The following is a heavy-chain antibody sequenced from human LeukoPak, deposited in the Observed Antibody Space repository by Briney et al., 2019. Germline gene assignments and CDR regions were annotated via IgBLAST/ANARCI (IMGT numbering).Heavy chain of an antibody. D-gene: IGHD3-3*02. CDR3: ARVIVRHFWSGHFWYYYYMDV. J-gene: IGHJ6*03. Sequence: TGGSLRLSCAAPGFTFSSYWMSWVRQAPGKGLEWVANIKQDGSEKYYVDSVKGRFTISRDNAKNSLYLQMNSLRAEDTAVYYCARVIVRHFWSGHFWYYYYMDVWGKGTTVTVSS. V-gene: IGHV3-7*01. CDR1: GFTFSSYW. CDR2: IKQDGSEK.